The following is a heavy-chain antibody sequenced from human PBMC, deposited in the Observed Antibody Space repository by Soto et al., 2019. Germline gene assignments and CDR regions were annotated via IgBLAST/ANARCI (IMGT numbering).Heavy chain of an antibody. CDR3: AINYRIAAADYYFDY. CDR1: GCTFSSYA. D-gene: IGHD6-13*01. CDR2: INPISGGT. V-gene: IGHV1-2*02. Sequence: GASVKVSCKASGCTFSSYAISWVRQAHGQGLEWMGWINPISGGTNYAQKFQGRVTMTTDTSMSTAYMELSGLRSDDTAVYYCAINYRIAAADYYFDYWGQGTLVTVSS. J-gene: IGHJ4*02.